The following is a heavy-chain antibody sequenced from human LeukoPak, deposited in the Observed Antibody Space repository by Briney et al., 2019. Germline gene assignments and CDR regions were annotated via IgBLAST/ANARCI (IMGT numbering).Heavy chain of an antibody. Sequence: GASVKVSCKVSGYTFTGYFLHWIRQAPGHGLEWVGWINPKSGATNFAQKFQGRVTLTRDTSTSTAYMDISRLTADDTAVYYCARVPYTEEPDYWGQGTLVSLSS. CDR1: GYTFTGYF. CDR2: INPKSGAT. V-gene: IGHV1-2*02. J-gene: IGHJ4*02. CDR3: ARVPYTEEPDY. D-gene: IGHD3-16*01.